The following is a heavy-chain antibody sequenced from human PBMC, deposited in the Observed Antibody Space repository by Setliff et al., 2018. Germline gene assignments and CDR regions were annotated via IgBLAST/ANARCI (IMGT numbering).Heavy chain of an antibody. CDR3: ARSAVAVPGQFYFDN. CDR2: ISPSSSHI. J-gene: IGHJ4*02. V-gene: IGHV3-21*01. Sequence: GGSLRLSCAASGFTFSTYSLIWVRQAPGTGLEWVSSISPSSSHIYYADSAEGRFTISRGNAKNSLYLQMNSLRTEDTAVYYCARSAVAVPGQFYFDNWGQGTQVTVS. D-gene: IGHD6-19*01. CDR1: GFTFSTYS.